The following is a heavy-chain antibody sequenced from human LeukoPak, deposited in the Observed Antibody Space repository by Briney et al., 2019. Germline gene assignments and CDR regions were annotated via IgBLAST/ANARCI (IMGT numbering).Heavy chain of an antibody. CDR2: AFHTGSS. CDR1: GYSISSGYY. D-gene: IGHD4-11*01. J-gene: IGHJ4*02. CDR3: ARGISTTGHDY. Sequence: SETLSLTCAVSGYSISSGYYWGWIRQPPGKGPEWIGSAFHTGSSYYIPSLKSRVTISVDTSKNQFSLEVSSVTAADTAIYYCARGISTTGHDYWGPGTLVTVSS. V-gene: IGHV4-38-2*01.